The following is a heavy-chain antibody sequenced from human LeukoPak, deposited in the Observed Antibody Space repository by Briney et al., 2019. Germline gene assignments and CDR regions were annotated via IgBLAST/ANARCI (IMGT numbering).Heavy chain of an antibody. CDR3: AGTYYHGSGRLNWFDP. J-gene: IGHJ5*02. CDR1: GGSISSSSYY. Sequence: ASETLSLTCTVSGGSISSSSYYWGWIRQPPGKGLEWPGSIYYIGSTYYNPSLKSRVTISVDTSKNQFSLKLSSVTAADTAVYYCAGTYYHGSGRLNWFDPWGQGTLVTVSS. CDR2: IYYIGST. V-gene: IGHV4-39*01. D-gene: IGHD3-10*01.